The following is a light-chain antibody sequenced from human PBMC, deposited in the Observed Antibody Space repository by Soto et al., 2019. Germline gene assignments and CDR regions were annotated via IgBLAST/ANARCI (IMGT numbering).Light chain of an antibody. CDR3: QQSYSTPFT. CDR2: AAS. V-gene: IGKV1-39*01. Sequence: DIHMTQSPSSLSAYVGDRVTITSRASQSISSYLNWYQQKPGEAPKLLIYAASSLQSGVPSRFSGSGSGTDFTLTISSLQPEDFATYYCQQSYSTPFTFGGGTKVDIK. J-gene: IGKJ4*01. CDR1: QSISSY.